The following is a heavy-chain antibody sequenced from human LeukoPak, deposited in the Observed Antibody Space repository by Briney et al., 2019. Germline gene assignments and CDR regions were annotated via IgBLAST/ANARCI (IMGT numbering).Heavy chain of an antibody. J-gene: IGHJ5*02. CDR1: GDSISTYS. V-gene: IGHV4-4*08. CDR3: ARRRVEMSTIMEGNWLDP. CDR2: LYTSGST. Sequence: SETLSLTCTVSGDSISTYSRNWIRQPPGRGLEWIGSLYTSGSTHYNPSLKSRVTISVDTSKNQFSLRLSSMTAADTAVYYCARRRVEMSTIMEGNWLDPWGQGTLVTVSS. D-gene: IGHD5-24*01.